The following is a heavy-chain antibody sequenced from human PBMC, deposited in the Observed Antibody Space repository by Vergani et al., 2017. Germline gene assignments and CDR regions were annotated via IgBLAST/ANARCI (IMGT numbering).Heavy chain of an antibody. Sequence: QVQLQQWGAGLLKPSETLSLTCAVYGGSFSGYYWSWIRQPPGKGLELIGEINHSGSTNYNPSLKRRVTISVETSKNQFSLKLSSVTAADTAVYYCARRPYYYDSSGYSKYYYYGMDVWGQGTTVTVSS. CDR2: INHSGST. CDR3: ARRPYYYDSSGYSKYYYYGMDV. D-gene: IGHD3-22*01. CDR1: GGSFSGYY. J-gene: IGHJ6*02. V-gene: IGHV4-34*01.